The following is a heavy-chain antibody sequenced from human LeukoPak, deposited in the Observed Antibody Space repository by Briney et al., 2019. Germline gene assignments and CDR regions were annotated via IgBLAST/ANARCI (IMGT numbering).Heavy chain of an antibody. CDR2: INHSGST. D-gene: IGHD5-18*01. Sequence: SETLSLTCAVYGGSFSGYYWSWIRQPPGKGLEWIGEINHSGSTNYNPSLKSRATISVDTSKNQFSLKLSSVTAADTAVYYCAIARIQLFDYWGQGTLVTVSS. CDR3: AIARIQLFDY. V-gene: IGHV4-34*01. CDR1: GGSFSGYY. J-gene: IGHJ4*02.